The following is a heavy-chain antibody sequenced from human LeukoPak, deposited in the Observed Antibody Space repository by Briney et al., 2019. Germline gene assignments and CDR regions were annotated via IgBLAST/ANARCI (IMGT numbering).Heavy chain of an antibody. Sequence: PGGSLRLSCAASGFTFSSYSMSWVRQAPGKGLEWVSSISSSSSYIYYADSVKGRFTISRDNAKNSLYLQMNSLRAEDTAVYYCARGAVAGHNWFDPWGQGTLVTVSS. CDR3: ARGAVAGHNWFDP. J-gene: IGHJ5*02. D-gene: IGHD6-19*01. CDR1: GFTFSSYS. V-gene: IGHV3-21*01. CDR2: ISSSSSYI.